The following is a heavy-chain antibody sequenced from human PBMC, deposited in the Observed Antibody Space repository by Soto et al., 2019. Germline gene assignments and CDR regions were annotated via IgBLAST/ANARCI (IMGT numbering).Heavy chain of an antibody. Sequence: QVQLVESGGGVVQPGRSLRLSCAASGFTFSSYGMHWVRQAPGKGLEWVAVISYDGSNKYYADSVKGRFTISRDNSKNTLYLQMNSLRAEDTAVYYCPKVLTYSGYDYYFDYWGQGTLVTVSS. D-gene: IGHD5-12*01. CDR3: PKVLTYSGYDYYFDY. CDR1: GFTFSSYG. V-gene: IGHV3-30*18. J-gene: IGHJ4*02. CDR2: ISYDGSNK.